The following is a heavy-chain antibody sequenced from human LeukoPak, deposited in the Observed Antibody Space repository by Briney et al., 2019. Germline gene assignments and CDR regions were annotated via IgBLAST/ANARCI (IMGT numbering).Heavy chain of an antibody. CDR2: MNPNSGNT. CDR3: ERGLRYLGGLDP. Sequence: ASVKVSCKASGYTFTSYDINWVRQATGQGLEWMGWMNPNSGNTGYAHKFQGRVTMIRNTSISTAYMELSSLRSEDTAVYYCERGLRYLGGLDPWGQGTLVTVSS. D-gene: IGHD3-10*01. J-gene: IGHJ5*02. CDR1: GYTFTSYD. V-gene: IGHV1-8*01.